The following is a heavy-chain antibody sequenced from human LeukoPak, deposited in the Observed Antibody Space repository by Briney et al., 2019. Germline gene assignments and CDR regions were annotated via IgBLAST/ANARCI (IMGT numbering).Heavy chain of an antibody. J-gene: IGHJ4*02. D-gene: IGHD3-9*01. CDR1: GGSISSGGYY. CDR2: IYYSGST. V-gene: IGHV4-31*03. Sequence: PSETLSLTCTVSGGSISSGGYYWSWIRQHPGKGLEWIGYIYYSGSTYYNPSLKSRVTISVDTSKNQFSLKLSSVTAADTAVYYCAKDVFLGSHYDILTGYYQGDYFDYWGQGTLVTVSS. CDR3: AKDVFLGSHYDILTGYYQGDYFDY.